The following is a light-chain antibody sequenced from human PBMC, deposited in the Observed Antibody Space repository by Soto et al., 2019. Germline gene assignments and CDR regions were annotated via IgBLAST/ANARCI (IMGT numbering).Light chain of an antibody. CDR3: QQYNNWWT. CDR1: QSVSSN. CDR2: GAS. J-gene: IGKJ1*01. V-gene: IGKV3-15*01. Sequence: EIVMTQSPATLSVSLGERATLSCRASQSVSSNLAWFQQKPGQAPRLLIYGASTRATGIPARFSGSGSGTEFTLTISSLQSEDFAVYYCQQYNNWWTFGQGTKVDIK.